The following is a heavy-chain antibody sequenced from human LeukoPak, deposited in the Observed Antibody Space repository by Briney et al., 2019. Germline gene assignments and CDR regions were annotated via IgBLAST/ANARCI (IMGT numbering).Heavy chain of an antibody. V-gene: IGHV3-74*01. Sequence: PGGSLRLSCAASGFTFSSYWMHWVRQAPGKGLVWVSRINSDGSSTSYADSVKGRFTISRDNAKNTLYLQMNSLRAEDTAVYYCAGDASYYGSGSYSYDYWGQGTLVTVSS. CDR2: INSDGSST. D-gene: IGHD3-10*01. CDR1: GFTFSSYW. CDR3: AGDASYYGSGSYSYDY. J-gene: IGHJ4*02.